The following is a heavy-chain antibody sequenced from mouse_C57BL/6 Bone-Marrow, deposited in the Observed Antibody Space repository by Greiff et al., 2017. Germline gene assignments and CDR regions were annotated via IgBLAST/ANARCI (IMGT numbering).Heavy chain of an antibody. J-gene: IGHJ4*01. D-gene: IGHD2-4*01. CDR3: ARSYDYDDYTMDY. Sequence: HLHQPGAELVKPGASVKLSCKASGYTFTNYWMHWVKQRPGQGLEWIGMMHPNGGSPDYNEKFKSEATLSVDKSSRTAYLELSSLTSEDSAVYYCARSYDYDDYTMDYWGQGTSVTVSS. V-gene: IGHV1-64*01. CDR1: GYTFTNYW. CDR2: MHPNGGSP.